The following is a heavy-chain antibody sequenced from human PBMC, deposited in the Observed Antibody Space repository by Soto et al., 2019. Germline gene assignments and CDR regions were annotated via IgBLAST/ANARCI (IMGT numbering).Heavy chain of an antibody. CDR2: IYSGGST. V-gene: IGHV3-66*01. D-gene: IGHD1-26*01. CDR1: GFTVSNNY. CDR3: ARGGPPTSNWFDP. J-gene: IGHJ5*02. Sequence: EVQLVESGGGLVQPGGSLRLSCSASGFTVSNNYINWVRQAPGKGLEWVSVIYSGGSTYYADSVKGRFTISRDNSKNTLYLQMNSLRAEDTAVYYCARGGPPTSNWFDPWGQGTLVTFTS.